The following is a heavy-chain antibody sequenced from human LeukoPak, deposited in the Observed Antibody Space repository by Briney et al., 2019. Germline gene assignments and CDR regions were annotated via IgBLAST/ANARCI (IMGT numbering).Heavy chain of an antibody. CDR1: GGSFSGYY. D-gene: IGHD2-21*01. Sequence: KASETLSLTCAVYGGSFSGYYWSWIRQPPGKGLEWIGEINHSGSTNYNPSLKSRVTISVDTSENQFSLKLSSVTAADAAVYYCARGQHIVAVDYWGQGTLVTVSS. J-gene: IGHJ4*02. CDR3: ARGQHIVAVDY. CDR2: INHSGST. V-gene: IGHV4-34*01.